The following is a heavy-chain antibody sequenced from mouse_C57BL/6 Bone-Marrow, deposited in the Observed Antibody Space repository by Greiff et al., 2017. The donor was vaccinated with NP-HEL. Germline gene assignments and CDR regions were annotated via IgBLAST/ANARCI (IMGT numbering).Heavy chain of an antibody. J-gene: IGHJ3*01. CDR2: IDPETGGT. D-gene: IGHD4-1*01. Sequence: VQLQQSGAELVRPGASVTLSCKASGYTFTDYEMHWVKQTPVHGLEWIGAIDPETGGTAYNQKFKGKAILTADKSSSTAYMELRSLTSEDSAVYYCTRSSLGRAWFAYWGQGTLVTVSA. CDR3: TRSSLGRAWFAY. V-gene: IGHV1-15*01. CDR1: GYTFTDYE.